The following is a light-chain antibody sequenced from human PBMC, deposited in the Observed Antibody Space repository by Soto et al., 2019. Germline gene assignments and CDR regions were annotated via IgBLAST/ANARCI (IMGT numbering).Light chain of an antibody. J-gene: IGKJ4*01. V-gene: IGKV3-20*01. CDR2: GAS. CDR1: QSVSSNN. Sequence: EIVLTQSPGTLSLSPGERATLSCRASQSVSSNNLAWYQQRPGQAPRVVIYGASTRATGIPERFSGSGSGTDFTLTISRLEPEDFAVYYCQQYDNWPLTFGGGTKVDIK. CDR3: QQYDNWPLT.